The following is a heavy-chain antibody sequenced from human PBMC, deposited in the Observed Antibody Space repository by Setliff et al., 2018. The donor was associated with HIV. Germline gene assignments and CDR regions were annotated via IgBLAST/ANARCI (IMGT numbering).Heavy chain of an antibody. J-gene: IGHJ3*01. CDR2: INPDGSTT. V-gene: IGHV3-74*01. D-gene: IGHD3-22*01. CDR3: AKDRFSDSSAPGDAFDV. CDR1: GFTFSDYW. Sequence: PGESLKISCAASGFTFSDYWMHWVRQVPGKGLVYVSRINPDGSTTTYADSVEGRFTISRDNAKNTLYLQMNSLRGEDTAVYYCAKDRFSDSSAPGDAFDVWGVGTLVTVSS.